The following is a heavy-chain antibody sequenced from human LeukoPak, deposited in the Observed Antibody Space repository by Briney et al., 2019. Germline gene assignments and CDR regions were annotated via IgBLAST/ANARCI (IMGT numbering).Heavy chain of an antibody. CDR1: GVTFTNYG. CDR2: ISGSGGHT. D-gene: IGHD1-26*01. Sequence: GGSLRLSCAASGVTFTNYGMTWVRQAPGKGLEWVSSISGSGGHTYYTDSVKGRFTVSRDNSKKTLYLQMNSLRAEDTAAYYCARDRSGSGVVGTFDIWGQGSLVTVSS. V-gene: IGHV3-23*01. J-gene: IGHJ3*02. CDR3: ARDRSGSGVVGTFDI.